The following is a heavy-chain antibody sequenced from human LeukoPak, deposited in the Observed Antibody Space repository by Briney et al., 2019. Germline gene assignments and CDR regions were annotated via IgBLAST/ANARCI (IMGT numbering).Heavy chain of an antibody. Sequence: PGGSLRLSCVASGFTFTKYAMSWVRQAPGKGLQWFSGIGVLGAATDYADSVQGRLTISRDNSKNTLYLEMNNLRAEDTATYYCVKPMADSCTASRCYFDSWGQGVLVAVSS. D-gene: IGHD2-2*01. V-gene: IGHV3-23*01. CDR1: GFTFTKYA. CDR2: IGVLGAAT. J-gene: IGHJ4*02. CDR3: VKPMADSCTASRCYFDS.